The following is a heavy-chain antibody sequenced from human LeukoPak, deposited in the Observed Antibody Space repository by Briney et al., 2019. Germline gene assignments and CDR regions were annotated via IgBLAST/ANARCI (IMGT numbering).Heavy chain of an antibody. CDR2: MSGSGGST. CDR3: ARVYYDGTYYFDY. V-gene: IGHV3-23*01. D-gene: IGHD3-22*01. CDR1: GFTFSSYV. J-gene: IGHJ4*02. Sequence: GGSLRLSCAASGFTFSSYVMSWVRQAPGKGLEWVSSMSGSGGSTYYADSVKGRFTISRDNSKNTLYLQMNSLRAEDTAVYYCARVYYDGTYYFDYWGQGTLVTVSS.